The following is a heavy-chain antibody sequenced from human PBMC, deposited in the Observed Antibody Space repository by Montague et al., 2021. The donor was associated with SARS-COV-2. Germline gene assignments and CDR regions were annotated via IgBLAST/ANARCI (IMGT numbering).Heavy chain of an antibody. CDR1: GGSITSYY. Sequence: SETLSLTCTVSGGSITSYYWSWIRQPPGKGLEYIGYIYYSGSTNYNPSLKSRVTMSVDTSKNQFSLKLSSVTAADTAVYYCARVGVGTMVRGVIPAYYYYGMDVWGQGTTVTVSS. J-gene: IGHJ6*02. D-gene: IGHD3-10*01. CDR3: ARVGVGTMVRGVIPAYYYYGMDV. CDR2: IYYSGST. V-gene: IGHV4-59*08.